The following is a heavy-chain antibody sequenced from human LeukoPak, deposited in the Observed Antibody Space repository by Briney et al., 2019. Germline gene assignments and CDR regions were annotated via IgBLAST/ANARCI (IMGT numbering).Heavy chain of an antibody. D-gene: IGHD2-2*01. CDR1: GFTFSSYA. CDR2: ISGSGGST. Sequence: GGSLRLSCEASGFTFSSYAMSWVRQAPGKGLEWVSAISGSGGSTYYADSVKGRFTISRDNSKNTLYLQMNSLRAEDTAVYYCAKNYLSIVVVPTNYWGQGTLVTVSS. J-gene: IGHJ4*02. V-gene: IGHV3-23*01. CDR3: AKNYLSIVVVPTNY.